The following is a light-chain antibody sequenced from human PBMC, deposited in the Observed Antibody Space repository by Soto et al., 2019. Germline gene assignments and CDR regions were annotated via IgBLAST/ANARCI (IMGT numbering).Light chain of an antibody. CDR2: GAS. CDR1: QSVSSSY. CDR3: QQYGSSPPYT. V-gene: IGKV3-20*01. J-gene: IGKJ2*01. Sequence: EIVLTQSPGTLSLSPGERATLSCRASQSVSSSYLAWYQQKPGQAPRLLIYGASSRATGIPYRFSGSGSGTDCTLTISRLEPEDFAVSYCQQYGSSPPYTFGQGTKLEIK.